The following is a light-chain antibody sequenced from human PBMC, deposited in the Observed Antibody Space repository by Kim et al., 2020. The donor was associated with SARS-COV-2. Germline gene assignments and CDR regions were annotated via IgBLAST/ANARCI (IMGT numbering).Light chain of an antibody. CDR2: KDS. CDR1: ALPKQY. J-gene: IGLJ3*02. CDR3: QSAHSSGTYLL. V-gene: IGLV3-25*03. Sequence: SYELTQPPSVSVSPGQTARITCSGDALPKQYAYWYQQKPGQAPVLVIYKDSERPSGIPERFSGSSSGTTVTLTISGVQAEDEADYYCQSAHSSGTYLLFG.